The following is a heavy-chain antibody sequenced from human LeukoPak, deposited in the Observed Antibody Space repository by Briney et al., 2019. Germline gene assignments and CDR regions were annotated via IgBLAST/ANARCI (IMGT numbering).Heavy chain of an antibody. J-gene: IGHJ4*02. D-gene: IGHD3-22*01. CDR2: ISGSGGST. V-gene: IGHV3-23*01. CDR3: ANLEGYYYDSSGYHTPVVDY. CDR1: GFTFSSYA. Sequence: GGSLRLSCAASGFTFSSYAMSWVRQAPGKGLEWVSAISGSGGSTYYADSVKGRFTISRDNSKNTLYLQMNSLRAEDTAVYYCANLEGYYYDSSGYHTPVVDYWGQGTLVTVSS.